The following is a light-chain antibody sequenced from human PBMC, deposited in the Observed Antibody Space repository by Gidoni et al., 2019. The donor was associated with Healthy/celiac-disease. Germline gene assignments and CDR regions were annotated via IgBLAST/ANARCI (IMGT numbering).Light chain of an antibody. CDR1: QSISGY. CDR3: QQRSNWPPKYT. Sequence: EIVLTQSPATLSLSPGERATLSCRASQSISGYLAWYQQKPGQAPRLLIYDASNRATGIPARFSGSGSGTDFTLTISSLEPEDFAVYYCQQRSNWPPKYTFGQXTKLKIK. V-gene: IGKV3-11*01. J-gene: IGKJ2*01. CDR2: DAS.